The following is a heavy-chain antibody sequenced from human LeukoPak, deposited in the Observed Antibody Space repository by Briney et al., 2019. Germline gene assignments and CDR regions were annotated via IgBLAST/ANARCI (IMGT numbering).Heavy chain of an antibody. V-gene: IGHV4-30-2*06. J-gene: IGHJ4*02. D-gene: IGHD3-3*01. CDR3: ARGIDEWKVGY. CDR2: IHHVGTL. Sequence: SGTLSLTCTVSGDSISSGGYWSWVRQSPGKGLEWIGCIHHVGTLHYTPSLKSRVTISVDRSNNQFSLKLTSVTAADTAVYYCARGIDEWKVGYWGQGTLVTVSS. CDR1: GDSISSGGY.